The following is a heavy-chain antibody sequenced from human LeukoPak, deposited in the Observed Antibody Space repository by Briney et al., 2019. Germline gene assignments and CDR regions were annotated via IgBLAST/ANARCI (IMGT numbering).Heavy chain of an antibody. Sequence: SVKVSCKASGGTFSSYAISWVRQAPGQGLERMGGIIPIFGTANYAQKFQGRVTITADKSTSTAYMELSSLRSEDTAVYYCAREVTMIVGAFDIWGQGTMVTVSS. CDR3: AREVTMIVGAFDI. CDR1: GGTFSSYA. J-gene: IGHJ3*02. D-gene: IGHD3-22*01. V-gene: IGHV1-69*06. CDR2: IIPIFGTA.